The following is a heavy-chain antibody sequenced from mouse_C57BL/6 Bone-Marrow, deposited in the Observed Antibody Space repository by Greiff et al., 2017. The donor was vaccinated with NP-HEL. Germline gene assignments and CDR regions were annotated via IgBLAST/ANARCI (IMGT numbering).Heavy chain of an antibody. V-gene: IGHV5-16*01. CDR2: INCDGSST. CDR3: AREGGLRRRTYAMDY. J-gene: IGHJ4*01. D-gene: IGHD2-4*01. CDR1: GFTFSDYS. Sequence: EVKLVESEGGLVQPGSSMKLSCTASGFTFSDYSMAWVRQVPEKGLEWVANINCDGSSTYYLDSLKSRFIISRDNAKNILYLQMSSLKSEDTATYYCAREGGLRRRTYAMDYWGQGTSVTVSS.